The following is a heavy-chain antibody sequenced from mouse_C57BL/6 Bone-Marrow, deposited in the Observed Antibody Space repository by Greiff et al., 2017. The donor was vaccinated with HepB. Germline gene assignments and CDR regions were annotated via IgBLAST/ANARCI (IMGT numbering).Heavy chain of an antibody. D-gene: IGHD2-3*01. CDR1: GFTFSSYA. CDR2: ISSGGDYI. V-gene: IGHV5-9-1*02. Sequence: EVKLVESGEGLVKPGGSLKLSCAASGFTFSSYAMSWVRQTPEKRLEWVAYISSGGDYIYYSDTVKGRFTISRDNARNTLYLQMSSLKSEDTDMYYCTRVGGYYVLDYWGQGTTLTVSS. CDR3: TRVGGYYVLDY. J-gene: IGHJ2*01.